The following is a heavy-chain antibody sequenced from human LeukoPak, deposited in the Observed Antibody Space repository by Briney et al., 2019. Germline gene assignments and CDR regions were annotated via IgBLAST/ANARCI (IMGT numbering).Heavy chain of an antibody. CDR2: MNPNSGNT. CDR1: GYTFTSYD. J-gene: IGHJ4*02. D-gene: IGHD3-16*01. Sequence: AASVKVSCKASGYTFTSYDINWVRQATGQGLEWMGWMNPNSGNTGYAQKFQGRVAMTRNTSISTAYMELSSLRSEDTAVYYCARVGLGEYYFDYWGQGTLVTASS. V-gene: IGHV1-8*01. CDR3: ARVGLGEYYFDY.